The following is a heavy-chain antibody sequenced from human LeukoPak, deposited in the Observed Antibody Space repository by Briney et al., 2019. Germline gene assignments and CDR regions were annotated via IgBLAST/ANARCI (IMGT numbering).Heavy chain of an antibody. V-gene: IGHV4-59*12. J-gene: IGHJ6*03. CDR3: ARISRGYNWNYYYYYMDV. D-gene: IGHD1-20*01. CDR2: IYYSGST. Sequence: SETLSLTCTVSGGSISSYYWSWIRQPPGKGLEWIGYIYYSGSTNYNPSLKSRVTISVDTSKNQFSLKLSSVTAADTAVYYCARISRGYNWNYYYYYMDVWGKGTTVTVSS. CDR1: GGSISSYY.